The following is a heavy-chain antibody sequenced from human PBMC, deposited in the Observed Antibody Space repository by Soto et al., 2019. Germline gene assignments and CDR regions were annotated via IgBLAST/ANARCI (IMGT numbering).Heavy chain of an antibody. D-gene: IGHD3-22*01. CDR3: AKGHPYYFDSSDYYGGYYYGMDV. J-gene: IGHJ6*02. V-gene: IGHV3-30*18. Sequence: SLRLSCAASGFTFSSYGMHWVRQAPGKGLEWVAVISYDGSNKYYADSVKGRFTISRDNSKNTLYLQMNSPRAEDTAVYYCAKGHPYYFDSSDYYGGYYYGMDVWGQGTTVTVSS. CDR1: GFTFSSYG. CDR2: ISYDGSNK.